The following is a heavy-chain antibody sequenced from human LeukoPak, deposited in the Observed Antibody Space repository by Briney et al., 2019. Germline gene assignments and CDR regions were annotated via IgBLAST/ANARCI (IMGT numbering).Heavy chain of an antibody. Sequence: SETLSLTCTVSGGSIGSYYWRWIRQPPGKGLEWIGYIYYSGSTNYNPSLKSRVTISVDTSKNQFSLKLSSVTAADTAVYYCARRNSVTVAFDYWGQGTLVTVSS. J-gene: IGHJ4*02. CDR2: IYYSGST. D-gene: IGHD1-14*01. CDR1: GGSIGSYY. CDR3: ARRNSVTVAFDY. V-gene: IGHV4-59*01.